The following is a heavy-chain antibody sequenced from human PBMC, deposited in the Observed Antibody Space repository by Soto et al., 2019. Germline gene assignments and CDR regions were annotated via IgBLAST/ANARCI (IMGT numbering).Heavy chain of an antibody. D-gene: IGHD2-15*01. Sequence: GGSLRLSCAASGFTFSSYAMSWVRQAPGKGLEWVSAISGSGGSTYYADSVKGRFTISRDNSKNTLYLQMNSLRAEDTAVYYCAKGALSFLSMVATPSIDCWGQGTLVTVSS. J-gene: IGHJ4*02. V-gene: IGHV3-23*01. CDR1: GFTFSSYA. CDR2: ISGSGGST. CDR3: AKGALSFLSMVATPSIDC.